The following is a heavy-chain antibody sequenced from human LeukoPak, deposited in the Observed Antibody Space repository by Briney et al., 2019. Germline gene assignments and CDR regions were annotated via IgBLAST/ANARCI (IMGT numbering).Heavy chain of an antibody. CDR2: IYHSGST. J-gene: IGHJ4*02. Sequence: SETLSLTCTVSGGSISSGGYYWSWIRQHPGKGLEWIGYIYHSGSTYYNPSLKSRVTISVDTSKNQFSLKLSSVTAADTAVYYCARAVVTTPRYYFDYWGQGTLVTVSS. CDR1: GGSISSGGYY. CDR3: ARAVVTTPRYYFDY. V-gene: IGHV4-31*03. D-gene: IGHD4-23*01.